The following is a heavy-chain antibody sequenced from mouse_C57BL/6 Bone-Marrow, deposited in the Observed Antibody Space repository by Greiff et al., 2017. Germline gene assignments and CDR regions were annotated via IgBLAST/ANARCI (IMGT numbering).Heavy chain of an antibody. Sequence: EVQLVESGGGLVKPGGSLKLSCAASGFTFSSYTMSWVRPTPGKRLQWVAAISGGGGNAYYPDSVKGRFTISRDNDKNILYLQMSSLRSEDTALYYCSRQVTTVLATKYFDVWGTGTTVTVSS. V-gene: IGHV5-9*01. CDR2: ISGGGGNA. J-gene: IGHJ1*03. CDR3: SRQVTTVLATKYFDV. D-gene: IGHD1-1*01. CDR1: GFTFSSYT.